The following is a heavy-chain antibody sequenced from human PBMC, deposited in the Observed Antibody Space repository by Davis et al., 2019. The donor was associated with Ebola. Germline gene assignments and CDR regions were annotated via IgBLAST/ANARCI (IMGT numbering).Heavy chain of an antibody. V-gene: IGHV1-8*01. D-gene: IGHD3-10*01. Sequence: AASVKVSCKASGYTFTSYDINWVRQATGQGLEWMGWMNPNSGNTGYAQKFQGRVTVTRNTSISTAYMELSSLRSEDTAVYYCARGGLWFGELLFREDFDYWGQGTLVTVSS. CDR1: GYTFTSYD. J-gene: IGHJ4*02. CDR3: ARGGLWFGELLFREDFDY. CDR2: MNPNSGNT.